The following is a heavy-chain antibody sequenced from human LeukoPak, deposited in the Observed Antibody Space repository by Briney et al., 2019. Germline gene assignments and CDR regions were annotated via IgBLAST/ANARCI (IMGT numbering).Heavy chain of an antibody. J-gene: IGHJ4*02. CDR1: GFTFSSYG. CDR3: AKDTYTAMATMAPDY. V-gene: IGHV3-30*02. Sequence: GGSLRLSCAASGFTFSSYGMHWVRQAPGKGLEWVAFIRYDGSNKYYADSVKGRFTISRDNSKNTLYLQMNSLRAEDTAVYYCAKDTYTAMATMAPDYWGQGTLVTVSS. D-gene: IGHD5-18*01. CDR2: IRYDGSNK.